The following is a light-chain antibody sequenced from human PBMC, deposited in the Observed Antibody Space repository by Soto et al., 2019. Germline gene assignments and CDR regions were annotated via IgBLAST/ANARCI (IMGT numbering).Light chain of an antibody. Sequence: EIVLTQSPGTLSLSPGERATLSCRASQSFSTGRLAWYQQKPGQSPRLLLYATSSRASGIPDRFSGSGSGTDFSLTINRLEPEDVAVYYCHRYGDSPQTFGQGTRWIS. V-gene: IGKV3-20*01. CDR3: HRYGDSPQT. CDR1: QSFSTGR. J-gene: IGKJ1*01. CDR2: ATS.